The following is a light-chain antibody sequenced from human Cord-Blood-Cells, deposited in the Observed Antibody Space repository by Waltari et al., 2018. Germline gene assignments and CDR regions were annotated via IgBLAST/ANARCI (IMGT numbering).Light chain of an antibody. CDR3: QACDSSVV. CDR2: QDS. CDR1: NLGDKS. J-gene: IGLJ2*01. V-gene: IGLV3-1*01. Sequence: SSELTQPPSVSVSPGQTASIPCSRGNLGDKSACWYQQTPGPSPVLFIYQDSKRPSGIPERFSGSNSGNTATLTISGTQAMDEADYYCQACDSSVVFGGGTKLTVL.